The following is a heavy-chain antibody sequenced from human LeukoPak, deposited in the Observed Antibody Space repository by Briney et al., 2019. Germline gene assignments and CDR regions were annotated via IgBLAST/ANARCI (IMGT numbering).Heavy chain of an antibody. CDR1: GGSTSSSNW. V-gene: IGHV4-4*02. Sequence: SETLSLTCAVSGGSTSSSNWWSWVRQPPGKGLEWIGEIYHSGSTNYNPSLKSRVTISVDKSKNQFSLKLSSVTAADTAVYYCARVVSYGGSWYFDYWGQGTLVTVSS. D-gene: IGHD4-23*01. J-gene: IGHJ4*02. CDR2: IYHSGST. CDR3: ARVVSYGGSWYFDY.